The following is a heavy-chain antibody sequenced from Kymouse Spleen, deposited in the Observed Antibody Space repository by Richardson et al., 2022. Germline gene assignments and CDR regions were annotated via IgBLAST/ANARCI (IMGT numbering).Heavy chain of an antibody. CDR2: IYYSGST. J-gene: IGHJ4*02. CDR1: GGSISSSSYY. Sequence: QLQLQESGPGLVKPSETLSLTCTVSGGSISSSSYYWGWIRQPPGKGLEWIGSIYYSGSTYYNPSLKSRVTISVDTSKNQFSLKLSSVTAADTAVYYCARQITGTTAFDYWGQGTLVTVSS. D-gene: IGHD1-7*01. V-gene: IGHV4-39*01. CDR3: ARQITGTTAFDY.